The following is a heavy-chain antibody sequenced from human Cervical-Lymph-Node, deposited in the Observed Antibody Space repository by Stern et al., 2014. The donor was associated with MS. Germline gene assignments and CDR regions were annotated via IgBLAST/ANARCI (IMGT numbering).Heavy chain of an antibody. J-gene: IGHJ4*02. CDR3: ARGGGLVGYFDY. D-gene: IGHD1-26*01. Sequence: QMQLVQSGAEVKKPGSSVKVSCKASGDTFSSYDINWVRQVPGQGLEWMEGITPVFGTTIYAQKFQGRVTITADKSTNTAYMELMTLRSEDTAVYYCARGGGLVGYFDYWGQGTLVSVSS. CDR1: GDTFSSYD. V-gene: IGHV1-69*06. CDR2: ITPVFGTT.